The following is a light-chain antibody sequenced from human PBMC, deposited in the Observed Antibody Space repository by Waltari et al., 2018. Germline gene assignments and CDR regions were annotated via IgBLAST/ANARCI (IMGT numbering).Light chain of an antibody. CDR3: SSYTSSSTWV. J-gene: IGLJ3*02. V-gene: IGLV2-14*01. Sequence: QSALTQPASVSGSPGPSITISCTGTSSAVGGYNSVSWYQQPPGKAPKFMIYDVSKRPSGVSNRFSGSKSGNTASLTISGLQAEDEAGYYCSSYTSSSTWVLGGGTKLTVL. CDR1: SSAVGGYNS. CDR2: DVS.